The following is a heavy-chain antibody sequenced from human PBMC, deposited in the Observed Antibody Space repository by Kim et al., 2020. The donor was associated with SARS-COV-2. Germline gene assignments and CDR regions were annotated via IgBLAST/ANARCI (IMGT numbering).Heavy chain of an antibody. CDR3: ARDLSRFVDLWGIVGASPLSNGMDV. CDR2: INPRGGST. D-gene: IGHD1-26*01. J-gene: IGHJ6*02. V-gene: IGHV1-46*01. Sequence: ASVKVSCKASGYTFTSYYMHWVRQAPGQGLEWMGIINPRGGSTSYAQKFQGRVTMTRDTSTSTVYMELSSLRSEDTAVYYCARDLSRFVDLWGIVGASPLSNGMDVWGQGTTVTVSS. CDR1: GYTFTSYY.